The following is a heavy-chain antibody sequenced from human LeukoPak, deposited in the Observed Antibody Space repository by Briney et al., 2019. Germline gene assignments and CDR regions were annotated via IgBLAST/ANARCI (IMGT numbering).Heavy chain of an antibody. CDR3: ARLLDTAMVTPYWFDP. CDR1: GYTFTSYG. CDR2: ISAYNGNT. V-gene: IGHV1-18*01. J-gene: IGHJ5*02. Sequence: ASVKVSCKASGYTFTSYGISWVRQAPGQGLEWMGWISAYNGNTNYAQKLQGRVTMTTDTSTSTAYMELRSLRSDDTAVYYCARLLDTAMVTPYWFDPWGQGTLVTVSS. D-gene: IGHD5-18*01.